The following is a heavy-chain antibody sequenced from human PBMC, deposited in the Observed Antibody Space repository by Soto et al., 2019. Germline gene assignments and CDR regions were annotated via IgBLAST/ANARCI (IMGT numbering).Heavy chain of an antibody. CDR3: ATDFFFARALGYNFSF. J-gene: IGHJ4*02. CDR2: ISGSGGST. D-gene: IGHD5-18*01. V-gene: IGHV3-23*01. CDR1: GFTFSSYA. Sequence: GGSLRLSCAASGFTFSSYAMSWVRQAPGKGLEWVSAISGSGGSTYYADSVKGRFTISRDNSKKTLYLQMNSLRAEDTAVYYCATDFFFARALGYNFSFWAQRSLVPVSA.